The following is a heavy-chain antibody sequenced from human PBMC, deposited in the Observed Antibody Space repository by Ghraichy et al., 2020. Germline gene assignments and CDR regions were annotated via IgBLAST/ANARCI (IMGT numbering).Heavy chain of an antibody. J-gene: IGHJ4*02. CDR2: ISGSGGST. CDR3: AKCRSGDYGDYNGFGNFDY. Sequence: GGSLRLSCAASGFTFSSYAMSWVRQAPGKGLEWVSAISGSGGSTYYADSVKGRFTISRDNSKNTLYLQMNSLRAEDTAVYYCAKCRSGDYGDYNGFGNFDYWGQGTLVTVSS. D-gene: IGHD4-17*01. V-gene: IGHV3-23*01. CDR1: GFTFSSYA.